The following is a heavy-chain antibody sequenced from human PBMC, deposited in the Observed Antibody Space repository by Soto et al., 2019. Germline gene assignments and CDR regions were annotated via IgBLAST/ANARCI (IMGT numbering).Heavy chain of an antibody. Sequence: QVQVVESGGGVVQPGRSLRLSCAASGFTFSSYGMHWVRQAPGKGLEWMAVIWYDGSNKNYADSVKGRFTISRDNSKNTLYLHMNSLRAEDTAVYYCARENGEDGWDWGQGTLVTVSS. CDR1: GFTFSSYG. V-gene: IGHV3-33*01. D-gene: IGHD4-17*01. CDR3: ARENGEDGWD. J-gene: IGHJ4*02. CDR2: IWYDGSNK.